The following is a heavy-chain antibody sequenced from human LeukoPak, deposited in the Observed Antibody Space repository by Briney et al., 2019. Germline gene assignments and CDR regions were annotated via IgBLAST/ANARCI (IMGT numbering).Heavy chain of an antibody. CDR3: ASDGDYYYYGMDV. CDR2: ISDGGGRT. D-gene: IGHD4-17*01. J-gene: IGHJ6*02. V-gene: IGHV3-23*01. Sequence: GGSLRLSCAASGFTFSTYDMSWVRQAPGKGLAWVSTISDGGGRTNYADSVKGRFTISRDNSKNTLYLQMNSLRAEDTAVYYCASDGDYYYYGMDVWGQGTTVTVSS. CDR1: GFTFSTYD.